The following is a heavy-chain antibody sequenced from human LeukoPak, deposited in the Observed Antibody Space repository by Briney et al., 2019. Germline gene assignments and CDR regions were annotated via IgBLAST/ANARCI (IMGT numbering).Heavy chain of an antibody. CDR2: IWYDGSNK. Sequence: PGGSLRLSCAASGFTFSSYGMHWVRQAPGKGLKWVAVIWYDGSNKYYADSVKGRFTISRDNSKNTLYLQMNSLRAEDTAVYYCARDYAYGDYEGWFDPWGQGTLVTVS. D-gene: IGHD4-17*01. CDR1: GFTFSSYG. CDR3: ARDYAYGDYEGWFDP. V-gene: IGHV3-33*01. J-gene: IGHJ5*02.